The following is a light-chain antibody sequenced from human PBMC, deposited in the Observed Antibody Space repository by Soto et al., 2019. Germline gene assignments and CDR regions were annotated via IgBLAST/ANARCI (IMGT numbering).Light chain of an antibody. CDR1: QSISVH. V-gene: IGKV1-39*01. J-gene: IGKJ2*01. Sequence: DIQMTQSPSYLSASVGDTVNITCRASQSISVHLNWYQQKPGKDPTLLIYAASNLQSGVPLRFSGSGSETDFALTISSLPPEDFATYYCQHSYIPPYTFGQGTKLEIK. CDR2: AAS. CDR3: QHSYIPPYT.